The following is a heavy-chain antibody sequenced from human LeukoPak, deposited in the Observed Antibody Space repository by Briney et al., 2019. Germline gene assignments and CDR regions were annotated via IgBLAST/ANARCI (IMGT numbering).Heavy chain of an antibody. CDR2: ISYDGSNK. Sequence: QPGGSLRLSCAASGFTFSSYAMHWVRQAPGKGLEWVAVISYDGSNKHYAESVKGRFTISRDNSKNTLYLQMNSLRAEDTAVYYCARGPLGYCSGGSCYPADGFDYWGQGTLVTVSS. CDR3: ARGPLGYCSGGSCYPADGFDY. J-gene: IGHJ4*02. CDR1: GFTFSSYA. V-gene: IGHV3-30*14. D-gene: IGHD2-15*01.